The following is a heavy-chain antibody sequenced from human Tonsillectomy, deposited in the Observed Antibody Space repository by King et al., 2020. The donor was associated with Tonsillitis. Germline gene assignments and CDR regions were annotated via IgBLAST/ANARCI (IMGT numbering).Heavy chain of an antibody. J-gene: IGHJ4*02. CDR1: GDSISRDNSY. CDR2: ILHSGST. CDR3: AREVVV. Sequence: VQLQESGPGLVKPSQTLSLTCTVSGDSISRDNSYWSWIRQYPGKGLEWIGYILHSGSTYYNPSLKSRVTMSVDTSKNQFSLKLTSVTAADTAVYYCAREVVVWSQGTLVTVSS. V-gene: IGHV4-31*03. D-gene: IGHD2-15*01.